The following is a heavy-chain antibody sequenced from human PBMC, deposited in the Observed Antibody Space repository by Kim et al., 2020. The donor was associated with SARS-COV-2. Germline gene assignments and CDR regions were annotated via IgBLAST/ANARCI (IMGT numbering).Heavy chain of an antibody. CDR1: GGSISSSSYY. J-gene: IGHJ5*02. CDR3: ARDRGYPRWGWFDP. Sequence: SETLSLTCTVSGGSISSSSYYWGWIRQPPGKGLEWIGSIYYSGSTTYYPSLKSRVTISVDTSKNQFSLRLGSVTAADTAVYFCARDRGYPRWGWFDPWGQGTLVTVSS. D-gene: IGHD3-22*01. CDR2: IYYSGST. V-gene: IGHV4-39*01.